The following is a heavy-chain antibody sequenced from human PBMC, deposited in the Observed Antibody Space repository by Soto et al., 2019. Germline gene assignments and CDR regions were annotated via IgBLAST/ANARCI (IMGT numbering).Heavy chain of an antibody. CDR2: IYHSGST. V-gene: IGHV4-39*07. CDR1: GTSITNSRYY. CDR3: ARGGVDYYDSSGYYFSPYYFDY. Sequence: PSETLSLTCTVSGTSITNSRYYWGWIRQPPRKGLEWIGYIYHSGSTYYNPSLKSRVTISVDRSKNQFSLKLSSVTAADTAVYYCARGGVDYYDSSGYYFSPYYFDYWGQGTLVTVSS. D-gene: IGHD3-22*01. J-gene: IGHJ4*02.